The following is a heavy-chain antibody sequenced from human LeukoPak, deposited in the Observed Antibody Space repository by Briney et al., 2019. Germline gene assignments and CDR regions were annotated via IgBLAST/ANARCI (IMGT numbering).Heavy chain of an antibody. Sequence: SETLSLTCTVSGGSISSGSYYWSWLRQPAGKGLEWIGRIYTSGSTNYNPSLKSRVTISVDTSKNQFPPKLSSVTAAHTAVYYCARDLSSLVDIGAFDIWGQGTMVTVSS. CDR1: GGSISSGSYY. V-gene: IGHV4-61*02. D-gene: IGHD5-12*01. CDR3: ARDLSSLVDIGAFDI. CDR2: IYTSGST. J-gene: IGHJ3*02.